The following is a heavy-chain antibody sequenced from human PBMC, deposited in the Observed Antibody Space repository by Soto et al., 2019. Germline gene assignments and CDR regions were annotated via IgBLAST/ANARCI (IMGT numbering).Heavy chain of an antibody. CDR1: GFSFSSYA. D-gene: IGHD4-17*01. Sequence: EVQLLESGGGLVQPGGSLRLSCAASGFSFSSYAMSWVRQAPGEGLEWVSAISVSGDSTYYADSVKGHFTVSRDNFKNTLYLQMNSLRAEDTALYYCAKGAYGDYGADYWGQGTLVTVSS. CDR2: ISVSGDST. V-gene: IGHV3-23*01. J-gene: IGHJ4*02. CDR3: AKGAYGDYGADY.